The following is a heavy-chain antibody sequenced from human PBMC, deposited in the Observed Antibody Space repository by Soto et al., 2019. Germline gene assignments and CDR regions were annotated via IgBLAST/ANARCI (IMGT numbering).Heavy chain of an antibody. CDR3: AKALRSGYDSLGPIDY. D-gene: IGHD5-12*01. V-gene: IGHV3-23*01. Sequence: EVQLLESGGDLVQSGGSLRLSCAASGFTFSSFGMSWVRQAPGKGLYWVSSISGPGSSTYYSDSVKGRFTISRDNSKSMLYLQMNTLRAEDTAVYYCAKALRSGYDSLGPIDYWGRGTLVTVSS. J-gene: IGHJ4*02. CDR1: GFTFSSFG. CDR2: ISGPGSST.